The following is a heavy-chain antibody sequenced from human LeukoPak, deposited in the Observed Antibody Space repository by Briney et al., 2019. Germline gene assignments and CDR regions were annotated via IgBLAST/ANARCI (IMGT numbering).Heavy chain of an antibody. CDR1: GFTFSSYG. V-gene: IGHV3-30*02. Sequence: GGSLRLSCAASGFTFSSYGMHWVRQAPGKGLEWVAVIWYGGSNKYYADSVKGRFTISRDNSKNTLYLQMNRLRAEDTAVYYCAKDHGGYCSSTSCYTNWFDPWGQGTLVTVSS. D-gene: IGHD2-2*02. CDR3: AKDHGGYCSSTSCYTNWFDP. J-gene: IGHJ5*02. CDR2: IWYGGSNK.